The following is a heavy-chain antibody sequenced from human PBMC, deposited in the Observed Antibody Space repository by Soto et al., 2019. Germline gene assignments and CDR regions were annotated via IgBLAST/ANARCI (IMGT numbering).Heavy chain of an antibody. D-gene: IGHD1-26*01. CDR2: LDSSGCYT. J-gene: IGHJ4*02. CDR3: ARDLRRNSGSYFDY. CDR1: GFRFSDYY. V-gene: IGHV3-11*05. Sequence: QVQLVESGGGLVKPGGSLRLSCAAPGFRFSDYYMSCVRQAPGKGLEWSSYLDSSGCYTNYADSVKGRFTISRDKAKNSLYLQVSSLRAEDTAIYYCARDLRRNSGSYFDYWGQGTPVTVSS.